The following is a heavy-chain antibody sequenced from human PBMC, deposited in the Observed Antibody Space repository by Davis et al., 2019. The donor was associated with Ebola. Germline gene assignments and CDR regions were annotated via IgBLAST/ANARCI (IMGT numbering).Heavy chain of an antibody. Sequence: GESLKIPCAASGFPFSSYAMSWVRQAPGKGLEWVSRISAIGGDTYYADSVKGRFTISRDNSKNTLNLQMNSLRAEDTAIYYCAKLDYNDSYFQDWGQGTLVTVSS. D-gene: IGHD4-17*01. V-gene: IGHV3-23*01. CDR1: GFPFSSYA. J-gene: IGHJ1*01. CDR3: AKLDYNDSYFQD. CDR2: ISAIGGDT.